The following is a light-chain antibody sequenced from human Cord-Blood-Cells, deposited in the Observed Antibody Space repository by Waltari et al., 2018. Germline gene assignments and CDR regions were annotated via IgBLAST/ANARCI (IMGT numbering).Light chain of an antibody. CDR3: AAWDDSLNGVV. V-gene: IGLV1-44*01. CDR1: SSTIGSNT. Sequence: QSVLTQPPSASGTPGQRVTISCSGSSSTIGSNTVNWYQQLPGTAPKLLIYSNNRRPAGVPDRFSGSKSGTSASLAISGLQSEDEADYYCAAWDDSLNGVVVGGGTKLTVL. J-gene: IGLJ2*01. CDR2: SNN.